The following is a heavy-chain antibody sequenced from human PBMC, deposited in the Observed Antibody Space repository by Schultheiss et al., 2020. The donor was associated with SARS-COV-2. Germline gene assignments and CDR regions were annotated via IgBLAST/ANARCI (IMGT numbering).Heavy chain of an antibody. D-gene: IGHD6-13*01. Sequence: ESLKISCTVSGGSISSSSYYWGWIRQPPGKGLEWIGRIYTSGSTNYNPSLKSRVTMSVDTSKNQFSLKLSSVTAADTAVYYCARGGGIAAPWGQGTLVTVSS. J-gene: IGHJ5*02. CDR2: IYTSGST. V-gene: IGHV4-39*01. CDR3: ARGGGIAAP. CDR1: GGSISSSSYY.